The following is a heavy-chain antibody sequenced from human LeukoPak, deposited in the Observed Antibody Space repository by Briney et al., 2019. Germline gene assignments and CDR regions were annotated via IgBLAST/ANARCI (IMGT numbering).Heavy chain of an antibody. D-gene: IGHD4-17*01. Sequence: PSETLSLTCTVSGYSISSGYYWGWIRQPPGKGLEWIGSIYHSGSTYYNPSLKSRVTISVDTSKNQFSLKLSSVTAADTAMYYCARRVHYGDYFDYWGQGTLVTVSS. V-gene: IGHV4-38-2*02. J-gene: IGHJ4*02. CDR1: GYSISSGYY. CDR3: ARRVHYGDYFDY. CDR2: IYHSGST.